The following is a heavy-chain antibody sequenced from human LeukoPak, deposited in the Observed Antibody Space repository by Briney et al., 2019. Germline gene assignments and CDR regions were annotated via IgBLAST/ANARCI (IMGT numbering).Heavy chain of an antibody. CDR3: ARDRVPATVVWRYGAFDI. CDR2: ISAYNGNT. CDR1: GYTFTSYG. J-gene: IGHJ3*02. Sequence: ASVKVSCKASGYTFTSYGISWVRQAPGQGLEWMGWISAYNGNTNYAQKLQGRVTMTTDTSTSTAYMELRSLRSDDTAVYYCARDRVPATVVWRYGAFDIWGQGTMVTVSS. V-gene: IGHV1-18*01. D-gene: IGHD4-23*01.